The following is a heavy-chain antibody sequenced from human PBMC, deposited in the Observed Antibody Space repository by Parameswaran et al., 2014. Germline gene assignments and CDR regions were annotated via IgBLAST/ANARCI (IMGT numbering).Heavy chain of an antibody. Sequence: VRQMPGKGLEWMGRIDPSDSYTNYSPSFQGHVTISADKSISTAYLQWSSLKTSDTAMYYCARLPVGYSYGYRLDYWGQGTLVTVSS. CDR2: IDPSDSYT. D-gene: IGHD5-18*01. J-gene: IGHJ4*02. CDR3: ARLPVGYSYGYRLDY. V-gene: IGHV5-10-1*01.